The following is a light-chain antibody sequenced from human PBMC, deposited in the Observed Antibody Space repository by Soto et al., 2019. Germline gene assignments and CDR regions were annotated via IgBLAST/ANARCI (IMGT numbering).Light chain of an antibody. V-gene: IGLV2-11*01. CDR2: DVS. CDR1: SSDVVGYNY. CDR3: CSYAGSYTLHGV. J-gene: IGLJ3*02. Sequence: QSALTQPRSVSGSPGQSVTIYCTGTSSDVVGYNYVSWYKQHPCKAPKLMIYDVSKRPSGVPDRFSGSKSGNTASLTISGLQAEDEDDYSCCSYAGSYTLHGVFGGGNKLTVL.